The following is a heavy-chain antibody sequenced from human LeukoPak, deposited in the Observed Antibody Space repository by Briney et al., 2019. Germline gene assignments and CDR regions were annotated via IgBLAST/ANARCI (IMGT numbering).Heavy chain of an antibody. J-gene: IGHJ4*02. Sequence: SETLSLTCTVSGGSISSYYWSWIRQPPGKGLEWIGYIYYSGSTNYNPSLKSRVTISVDTSKNQFSLKLSSVTAADTAVYYCARVAPYYDFWSGSSYFDYWGQGTLVTVSS. CDR1: GGSISSYY. CDR2: IYYSGST. CDR3: ARVAPYYDFWSGSSYFDY. D-gene: IGHD3-3*01. V-gene: IGHV4-59*01.